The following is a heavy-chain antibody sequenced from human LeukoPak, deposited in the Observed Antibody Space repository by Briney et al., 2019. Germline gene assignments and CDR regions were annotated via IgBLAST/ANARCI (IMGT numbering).Heavy chain of an antibody. Sequence: GGSLRLSCAASGFTFSSYSMNWVRQAPGKGLEWVSYISSSGSTIYYADSVKGRFTISRDNAKNSLYLQMNSLRAEDTAVYYCARTKKIAVADYYFDYWGQGTLVTVSS. J-gene: IGHJ4*02. V-gene: IGHV3-48*04. CDR1: GFTFSSYS. CDR3: ARTKKIAVADYYFDY. CDR2: ISSSGSTI. D-gene: IGHD6-19*01.